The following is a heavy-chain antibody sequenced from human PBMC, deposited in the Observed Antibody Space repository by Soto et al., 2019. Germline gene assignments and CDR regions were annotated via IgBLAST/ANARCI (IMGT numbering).Heavy chain of an antibody. D-gene: IGHD2-15*01. J-gene: IGHJ4*02. CDR1: GYTLTELS. CDR2: FDPEDGET. CDR3: ATERYCSGGSCRRFDY. V-gene: IGHV1-24*01. Sequence: ASVKVSCKVSGYTLTELSMHWVRQAPGKGLEWMGGFDPEDGETIYAQKFQGRVTMTEDASTDTAYMELSSLRSEDTAVYYCATERYCSGGSCRRFDYWGQGTLVTVS.